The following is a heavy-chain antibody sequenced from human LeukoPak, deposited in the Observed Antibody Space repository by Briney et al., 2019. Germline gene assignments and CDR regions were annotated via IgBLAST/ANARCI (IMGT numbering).Heavy chain of an antibody. D-gene: IGHD3-10*01. J-gene: IGHJ4*02. CDR1: GGSISSYY. V-gene: IGHV4-59*01. CDR3: ARGRGYGSGSLPDN. CDR2: IFYSGST. Sequence: SETLSLTCPVSGGSISSYYWNWIRQPPGKGLEWIGSIFYSGSTNYNPSLKSRVTISVDTSQNHFSLKLTSVTAADTAVYYCARGRGYGSGSLPDNWGQGTLVTVSS.